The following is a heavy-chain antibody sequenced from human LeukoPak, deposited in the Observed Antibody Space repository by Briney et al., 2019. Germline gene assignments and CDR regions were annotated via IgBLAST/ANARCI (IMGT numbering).Heavy chain of an antibody. V-gene: IGHV3-48*01. CDR2: ISSSSSTI. CDR3: AREVDWNDEFYFDY. D-gene: IGHD1-1*01. J-gene: IGHJ4*02. CDR1: GFTFSSYS. Sequence: GGSLRLSCAASGFTFSSYSMNWVRQAPGKGLEWVSYISSSSSTIYYADSVKGRFTISRDNAKNSLYLQMNSLGAEDTAVYYCAREVDWNDEFYFDYWGQGTLVTVSS.